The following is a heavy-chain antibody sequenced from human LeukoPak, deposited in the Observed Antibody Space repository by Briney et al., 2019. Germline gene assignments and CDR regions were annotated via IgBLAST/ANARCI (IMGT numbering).Heavy chain of an antibody. J-gene: IGHJ4*02. CDR2: ISSSSSYI. D-gene: IGHD6-13*01. V-gene: IGHV3-21*01. CDR1: GFTFSSYS. Sequence: PGRSLRLSCEASGFTFSSYSMNWVRQAPGMGLEWVSSISSSSSYIYYADSVKGRFTISRDNAKNSLYLQMNSLRAEDTAVYYCARGRAAAGHFDYWGQGTLVTVSS. CDR3: ARGRAAAGHFDY.